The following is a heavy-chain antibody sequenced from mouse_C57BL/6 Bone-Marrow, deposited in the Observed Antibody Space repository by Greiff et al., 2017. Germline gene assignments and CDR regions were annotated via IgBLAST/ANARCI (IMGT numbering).Heavy chain of an antibody. CDR1: GYTFTSYW. CDR3: AREWADVKGFAY. J-gene: IGHJ3*01. D-gene: IGHD1-3*01. V-gene: IGHV1-64*01. CDR2: IHPNSGST. Sequence: QVQLQQPGAELVKPGASVKLSCKASGYTFTSYWMHWVKQRPGQGLEWIGMIHPNSGSTNYNEKFKSKATLTVDKSSSTAYMQLSSLTSEDSAVYYCAREWADVKGFAYWGQGTLVTVSA.